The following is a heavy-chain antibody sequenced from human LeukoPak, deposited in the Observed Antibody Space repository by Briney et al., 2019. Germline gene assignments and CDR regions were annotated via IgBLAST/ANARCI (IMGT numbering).Heavy chain of an antibody. V-gene: IGHV4-34*01. Sequence: SETLSLTCAVYGGFFRGYYWSWIRQPPGKGLEWIGEINHSGSTNYNPSLKSRVTISVDTSKNQFSLKLSSVGAADPAVYYCAGGSIAVAGMEFDYWGQGTLVTVSS. CDR3: AGGSIAVAGMEFDY. J-gene: IGHJ4*02. CDR2: INHSGST. D-gene: IGHD6-19*01. CDR1: GGFFRGYY.